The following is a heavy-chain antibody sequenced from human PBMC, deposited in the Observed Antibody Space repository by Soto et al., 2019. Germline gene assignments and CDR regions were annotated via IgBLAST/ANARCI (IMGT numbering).Heavy chain of an antibody. J-gene: IGHJ4*02. Sequence: ASVKVSCKASGYTFTSYYMHWVRQAPGQGLEWMGIINPSGGSTSYAQKFQGRVTMTRDTSTSTXXXXXXXXXXXXTAVYYCALSGATPGYYFDYWGQGTLVTSPQ. CDR3: ALSGATPGYYFDY. D-gene: IGHD3-10*01. V-gene: IGHV1-46*01. CDR1: GYTFTSYY. CDR2: INPSGGST.